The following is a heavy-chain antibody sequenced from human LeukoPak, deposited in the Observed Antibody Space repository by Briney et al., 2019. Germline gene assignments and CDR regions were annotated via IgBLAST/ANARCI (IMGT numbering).Heavy chain of an antibody. J-gene: IGHJ6*03. V-gene: IGHV3-73*01. CDR2: IRSKANSYAT. CDR3: TQSDPYYYYYMDV. Sequence: GGSLRLSCAASGFTFSGSAMHWVRQASGKGLEWVGRIRSKANSYATAYAASVKGRFTISRDDSKNTAYLQMNSLKTEDTAVYYCTQSDPYYYYYMDVWGKGTTVTVSS. CDR1: GFTFSGSA.